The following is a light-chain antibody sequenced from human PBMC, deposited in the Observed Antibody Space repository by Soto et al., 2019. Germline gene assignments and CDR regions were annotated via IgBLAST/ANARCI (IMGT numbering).Light chain of an antibody. CDR3: QQFLSYPIT. J-gene: IGKJ5*01. CDR2: DAS. CDR1: QDIRGA. Sequence: IQLTHSPASLSASVGERVTITCRASQDIRGALAWYQQSPGEAPQLLIYDASTLESGVPSRFSGSSSGTHFTLTISSLQPEDFATYYCQQFLSYPITFGQGTRLEI. V-gene: IGKV1-13*02.